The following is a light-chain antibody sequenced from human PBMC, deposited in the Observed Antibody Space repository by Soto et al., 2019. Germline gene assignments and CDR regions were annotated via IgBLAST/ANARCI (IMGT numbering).Light chain of an antibody. CDR2: DAS. CDR3: QQLSSYPST. Sequence: DIQMTQSPSTLSASVGDTVTVTCRASQDSTKYLAWYQQKPGKAPNLLIYDASTLHSGVPSRFSGSGSGTDFTLTVSGLQPEDFATYYCQQLSSYPSTCGGGNKGDIK. V-gene: IGKV1-9*01. CDR1: QDSTKY. J-gene: IGKJ4*01.